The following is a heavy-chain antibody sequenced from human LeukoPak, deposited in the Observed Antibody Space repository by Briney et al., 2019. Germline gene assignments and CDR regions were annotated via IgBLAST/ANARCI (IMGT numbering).Heavy chain of an antibody. Sequence: GASVKVSCTASGCTFTSYGISWVRQAPGQGLEWMGWISAYNGNTNYAQKLQGRVTMTTDTSTSTAYMELRSLRSDDTAVYYCARVNYYDSSGYYYAHLDYWGQGTLVTVSS. CDR2: ISAYNGNT. D-gene: IGHD3-22*01. V-gene: IGHV1-18*01. CDR3: ARVNYYDSSGYYYAHLDY. CDR1: GCTFTSYG. J-gene: IGHJ4*02.